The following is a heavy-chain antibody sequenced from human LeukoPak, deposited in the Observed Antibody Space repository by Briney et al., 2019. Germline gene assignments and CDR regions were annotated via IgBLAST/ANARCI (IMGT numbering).Heavy chain of an antibody. CDR2: IIPIFGTA. Sequence: SVKVPCKASGGTFSSYAISWVRQAPGQGLEWMGGIIPIFGTANYAQKFQGRVTITADESTSTAYMELSSLRSEDTAVYYCAGDRGYSSGWYEFDYWGQGTLVTVSS. D-gene: IGHD6-19*01. J-gene: IGHJ4*02. CDR1: GGTFSSYA. CDR3: AGDRGYSSGWYEFDY. V-gene: IGHV1-69*13.